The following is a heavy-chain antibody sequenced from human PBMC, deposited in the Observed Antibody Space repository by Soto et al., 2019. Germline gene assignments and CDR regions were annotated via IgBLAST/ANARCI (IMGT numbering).Heavy chain of an antibody. V-gene: IGHV1-2*04. CDR3: ARGQQQLAYYYYYGMDV. CDR1: GYTFTGYY. D-gene: IGHD6-13*01. Sequence: ASVNVSCKASGYTFTGYYMHWVRQAPGQGLEWMGWINPNSGGTNYAQKFQGWVTMTRDTSISTAYMELSRLRSDDTAVYYCARGQQQLAYYYYYGMDVWGQGTTVTVSS. J-gene: IGHJ6*02. CDR2: INPNSGGT.